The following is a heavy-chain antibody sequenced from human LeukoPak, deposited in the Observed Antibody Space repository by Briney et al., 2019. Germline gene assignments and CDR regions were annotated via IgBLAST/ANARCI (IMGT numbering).Heavy chain of an antibody. J-gene: IGHJ4*01. CDR1: AFTFSSYA. CDR2: ISFDGSNK. D-gene: IGHD6-13*01. Sequence: PGGSLRLSCAASAFTFSSYAMHWVRQAPGKGLEWVAVISFDGSNKYYTDSVKGRFTISRDNSKNTLYLQMNSLRPEDTAVYYCARGDVSSSWLIDYRGHGTLVTVSS. V-gene: IGHV3-30*04. CDR3: ARGDVSSSWLIDY.